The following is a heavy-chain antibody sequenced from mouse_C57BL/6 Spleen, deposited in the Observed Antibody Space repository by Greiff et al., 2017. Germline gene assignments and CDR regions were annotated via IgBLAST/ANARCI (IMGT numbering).Heavy chain of an antibody. CDR3: ARQLRDAMDY. D-gene: IGHD1-1*01. V-gene: IGHV1-61*01. CDR1: GYTFTSYW. Sequence: QVQLQQPGAELVRPGSAVKLSCKASGYTFTSYWMDWVKQRPGQGLEWIGNIYPSDSETHYNQKFKDKATLTVDKSSSTAYMQLSSLTSEYSAVYYCARQLRDAMDYWGQGTSVTVSS. J-gene: IGHJ4*01. CDR2: IYPSDSET.